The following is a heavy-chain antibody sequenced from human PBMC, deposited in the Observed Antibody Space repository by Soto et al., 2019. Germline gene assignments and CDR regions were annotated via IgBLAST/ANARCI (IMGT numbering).Heavy chain of an antibody. V-gene: IGHV4-59*01. D-gene: IGHD3-22*01. Sequence: PSETLSLTCTVSGGSISSYYWSWIRQPPGKGLEWIGYIYYSGSTNYNPSLKSRVTISVDTSKNQFSLKLSSVTAADTAVYYCAREGYSSGYYYYYGMDVWGQGPTVTVSS. CDR2: IYYSGST. J-gene: IGHJ6*02. CDR1: GGSISSYY. CDR3: AREGYSSGYYYYYGMDV.